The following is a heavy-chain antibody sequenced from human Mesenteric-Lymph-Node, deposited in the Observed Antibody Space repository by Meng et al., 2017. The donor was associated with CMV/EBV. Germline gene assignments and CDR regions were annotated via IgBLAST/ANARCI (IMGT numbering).Heavy chain of an antibody. J-gene: IGHJ4*02. CDR1: GFTFSSYA. CDR3: ARVNGGGTAAVYYFDY. V-gene: IGHV3-30-3*01. D-gene: IGHD6-13*01. Sequence: GESLKISCAASGFTFSSYAMHWVRQAPGKGLEWVAVISYDGSNKYYADSVKGRLTISRDNSKNTLYLQMNSLRAEDTAVYYCARVNGGGTAAVYYFDYWGQGTLVTVSS. CDR2: ISYDGSNK.